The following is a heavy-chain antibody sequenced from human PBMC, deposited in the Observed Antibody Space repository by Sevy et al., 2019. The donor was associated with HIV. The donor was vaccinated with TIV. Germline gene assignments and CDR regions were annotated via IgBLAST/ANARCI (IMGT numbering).Heavy chain of an antibody. J-gene: IGHJ4*02. D-gene: IGHD6-13*01. CDR1: GFSLNSYW. CDR3: VRAIAADGSF. V-gene: IGHV3-7*01. CDR2: IKKDGSVK. Sequence: GESLRLSCAASGFSLNSYWMSWVRQAPGKGLEWVANIKKDGSVKYYVDSVKGRFTISRDNARNLLYLQMNSLRAEDTALYYCVRAIAADGSFWGQGTLVTVSS.